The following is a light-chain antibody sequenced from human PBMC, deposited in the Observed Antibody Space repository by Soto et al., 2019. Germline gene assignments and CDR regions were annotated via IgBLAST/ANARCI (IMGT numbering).Light chain of an antibody. J-gene: IGKJ1*01. Sequence: EIMWNQSPGTLSLSQRERATLSCRASQSVSICLASYQQKPREEPSILIYYAASRTAASPPRCFSSSCSGTVITPTISLLAPEVLAVYCRQQYSWSSWTVGQGTKVDIK. CDR1: QSVSIC. CDR3: QQYSWSSWT. CDR2: YAA. V-gene: IGKV3-20*01.